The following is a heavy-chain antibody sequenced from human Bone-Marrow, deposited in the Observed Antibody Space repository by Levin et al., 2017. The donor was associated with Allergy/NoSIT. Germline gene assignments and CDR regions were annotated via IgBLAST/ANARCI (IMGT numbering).Heavy chain of an antibody. CDR2: ISSTGNTM. CDR3: ANSYCSGASCFSIDYYGMDV. V-gene: IGHV3-11*01. J-gene: IGHJ6*02. D-gene: IGHD2-15*01. CDR1: GFTFSDYY. Sequence: MTGGSLRLSCAASGFTFSDYYMTWIRQAPGKGLEFVSYISSTGNTMYYADFVKGRFTISRDNAKNSLFLQMNSLRDEDTAVYYCANSYCSGASCFSIDYYGMDVWGQGTTVTVSS.